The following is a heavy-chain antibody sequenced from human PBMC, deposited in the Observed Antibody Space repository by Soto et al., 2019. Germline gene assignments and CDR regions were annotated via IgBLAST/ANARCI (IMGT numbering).Heavy chain of an antibody. D-gene: IGHD3-16*01. Sequence: SETLSLTCTVSGGSISSYYWSWIRQPPGKGLEWIGCIYYSGSTNYNPSLKSRVTISVDTSKNQFSLKLSSVTAADTAVYYCARLGEMATNYAFDIWGQGTMVTVSS. J-gene: IGHJ3*02. CDR3: ARLGEMATNYAFDI. CDR2: IYYSGST. CDR1: GGSISSYY. V-gene: IGHV4-59*08.